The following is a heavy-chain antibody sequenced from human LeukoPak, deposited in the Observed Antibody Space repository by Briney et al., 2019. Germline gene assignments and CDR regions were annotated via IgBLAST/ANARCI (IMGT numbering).Heavy chain of an antibody. CDR1: GFTFSSYA. CDR3: ARAETQNAFDI. CDR2: ISSNGGST. D-gene: IGHD1-14*01. Sequence: GGSLRLSCAASGFTFSSYAMHWVRQAPGKGLEYVSAISSNGGSTYDANSVKGRFTISRDNSKNTLYLQMGSLRAKDMAVYYCARAETQNAFDIWGQGTMVTVSS. J-gene: IGHJ3*02. V-gene: IGHV3-64*01.